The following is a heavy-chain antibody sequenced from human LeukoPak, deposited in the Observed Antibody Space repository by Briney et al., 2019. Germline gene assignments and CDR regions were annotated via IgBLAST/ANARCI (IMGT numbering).Heavy chain of an antibody. CDR2: IYYSGST. CDR3: ARHGRRYFDTNYFDY. Sequence: SETLSLTCTVSGGSISSYYWSWIRQPPGKGLEWIGYIYYSGSTNYNPSLKSRVTISVDTSKNQFSLKLSSVTAADTAVYYCARHGRRYFDTNYFDYWGQGTLVTVSS. J-gene: IGHJ4*02. V-gene: IGHV4-59*08. CDR1: GGSISSYY. D-gene: IGHD3-9*01.